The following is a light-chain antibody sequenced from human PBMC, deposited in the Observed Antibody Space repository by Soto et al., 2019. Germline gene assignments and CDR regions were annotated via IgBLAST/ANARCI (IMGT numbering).Light chain of an antibody. J-gene: IGKJ1*01. CDR1: QSITNNY. CDR2: GAS. V-gene: IGKV3-20*01. Sequence: EIVLTQSPGTLSLSPGERATLSCRASQSITNNYLAWYQQKPCRAHRLLIYGASSRATGIPDRFSGSGSGTDFTLTISRLEPEDFAVYYCQQYNDWPRTFGQGTKVDIK. CDR3: QQYNDWPRT.